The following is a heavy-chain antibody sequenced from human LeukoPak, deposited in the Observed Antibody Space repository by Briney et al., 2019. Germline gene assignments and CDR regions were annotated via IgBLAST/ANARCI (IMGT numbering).Heavy chain of an antibody. V-gene: IGHV3-48*01. Sequence: GGSLRLSCAASGFTFSSYSMNWVRQAPGKGLEWVSYISSSSSTIYYADSVKGRFTISRDNAKNSLYLQMNSLRAEDTAVYYCAREGYDFWGVYMDVWGKGTTVTVSS. CDR3: AREGYDFWGVYMDV. CDR2: ISSSSSTI. J-gene: IGHJ6*03. CDR1: GFTFSSYS. D-gene: IGHD3-3*01.